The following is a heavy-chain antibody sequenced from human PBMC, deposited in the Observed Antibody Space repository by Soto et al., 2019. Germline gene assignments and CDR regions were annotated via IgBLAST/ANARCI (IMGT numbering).Heavy chain of an antibody. Sequence: SETLSLTCTVSGDSISSYYWSWVRQPAGGGLEWIGRIYTSGSTNYNPSLKSRVTISFDTSKTQFSLKLTSVTAADTAVYYCARVFGSSDYYYGMDVWGQGTTVT. CDR1: GDSISSYY. V-gene: IGHV4-4*07. CDR2: IYTSGST. J-gene: IGHJ6*02. CDR3: ARVFGSSDYYYGMDV. D-gene: IGHD6-6*01.